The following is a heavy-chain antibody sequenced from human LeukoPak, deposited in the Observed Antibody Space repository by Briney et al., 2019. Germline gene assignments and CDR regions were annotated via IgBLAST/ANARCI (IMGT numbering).Heavy chain of an antibody. CDR1: EYSFTGYF. J-gene: IGHJ4*02. CDR3: ARDSSSSGWDFDY. Sequence: ASVKVSCKASEYSFTGYFMHWLRQAPGQGLEWMGWINPNTGGTNYAQKFQGRVTMTRETSISTAYMELSRLRCDDTAVYYCARDSSSSGWDFDYWGQGTLVTVSS. CDR2: INPNTGGT. V-gene: IGHV1-2*02. D-gene: IGHD6-6*01.